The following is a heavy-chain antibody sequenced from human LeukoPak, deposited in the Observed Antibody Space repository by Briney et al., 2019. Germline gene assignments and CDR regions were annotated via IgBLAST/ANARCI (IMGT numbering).Heavy chain of an antibody. CDR3: ASDRTITMVRGVEIDY. CDR1: GYTFTSYY. CDR2: INPSGGST. D-gene: IGHD3-10*01. V-gene: IGHV1-46*01. J-gene: IGHJ4*02. Sequence: ASVKVSCKASGYTFTSYYMHWVRQAPGQGLEWMGIINPSGGSTSYAQKFQGRVTMTRDTSTSTVYMELSSLRSEDTAVYCCASDRTITMVRGVEIDYWGQGTLVTVSS.